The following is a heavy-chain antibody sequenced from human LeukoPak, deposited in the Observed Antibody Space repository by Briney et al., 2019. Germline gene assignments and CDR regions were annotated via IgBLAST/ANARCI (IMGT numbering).Heavy chain of an antibody. CDR3: ARDYSSSGYDAFDI. CDR2: IGAYNGDT. CDR1: GYTFTSFG. D-gene: IGHD6-6*01. Sequence: GASVKVSCKASGYTFTSFGISWVQQAPGQGLEWMGWIGAYNGDTNYAQNLQGRVTMTTDTSTSTAYMELRSLRSDDTAVYYCARDYSSSGYDAFDIWGQGTMVTVSS. V-gene: IGHV1-18*01. J-gene: IGHJ3*02.